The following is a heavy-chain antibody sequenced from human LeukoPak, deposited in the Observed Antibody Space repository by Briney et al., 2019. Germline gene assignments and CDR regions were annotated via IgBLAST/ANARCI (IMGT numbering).Heavy chain of an antibody. V-gene: IGHV3-33*01. D-gene: IGHD3-22*01. Sequence: GGSLRLSCEASGFAFTSHGMHWVRQAPGKGLEWVAAVWYDGYSKYYAESVKGRLTISRDNSKNTLYLQMNSLRAEDTAVYYCARTYYYSSSGYNDAFDIWGQGTMVTVSS. CDR2: VWYDGYSK. CDR1: GFAFTSHG. J-gene: IGHJ3*02. CDR3: ARTYYYSSSGYNDAFDI.